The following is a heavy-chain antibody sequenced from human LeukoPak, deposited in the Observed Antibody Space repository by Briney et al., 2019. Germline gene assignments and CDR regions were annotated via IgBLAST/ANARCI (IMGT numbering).Heavy chain of an antibody. J-gene: IGHJ4*02. CDR1: GHSFTSYW. Sequence: AGESLRISCKGSGHSFTSYWISWVRQMPGKGLEWMGRIDPSDSYTNYSPSFQGHVTISADKSISTAYLQWSSLKASDTAMYYCARQDCSSTSCYYYFDYWGQGTLVTVSS. V-gene: IGHV5-10-1*01. D-gene: IGHD2-2*01. CDR2: IDPSDSYT. CDR3: ARQDCSSTSCYYYFDY.